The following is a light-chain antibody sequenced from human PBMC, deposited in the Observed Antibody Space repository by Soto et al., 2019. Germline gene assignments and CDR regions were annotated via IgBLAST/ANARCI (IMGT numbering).Light chain of an antibody. CDR1: SSNIGSKT. CDR3: AAWDDSLNGVV. J-gene: IGLJ2*01. V-gene: IGLV1-44*01. Sequence: QSVLTQPPSASGTPGQRVTISCSGSSSNIGSKTVNWYQQLPGTAPKLLIYSNNQRPSGVPDRFSGSKSGTSASLAISGLKSEDEDDYYCAAWDDSLNGVVFGGGTKLTVL. CDR2: SNN.